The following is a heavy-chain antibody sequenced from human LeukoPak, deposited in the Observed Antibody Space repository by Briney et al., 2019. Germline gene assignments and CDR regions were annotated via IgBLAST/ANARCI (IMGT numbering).Heavy chain of an antibody. Sequence: ASVTVSCKTSNYTFINFGISWVRQAPGQGLEWVGWISPGTGNTNFGRKFQGRVTLTTYTSTTTAHMELRSLTSDDTAVYYCARTHAMNSYDPSGYLDYWGQGTLVTVSS. CDR2: ISPGTGNT. CDR1: NYTFINFG. J-gene: IGHJ4*02. CDR3: ARTHAMNSYDPSGYLDY. D-gene: IGHD3-22*01. V-gene: IGHV1-18*04.